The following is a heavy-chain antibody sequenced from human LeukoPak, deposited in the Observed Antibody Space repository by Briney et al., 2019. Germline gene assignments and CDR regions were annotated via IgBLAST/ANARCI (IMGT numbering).Heavy chain of an antibody. J-gene: IGHJ3*02. CDR1: GGSISSYY. CDR2: IYYSGST. D-gene: IGHD3/OR15-3a*01. CDR3: ARRRKDSAFDI. Sequence: SETLSLTCTVSGGSISSYYWSWIRQPPGKGLEWIGYIYYSGSTNYNPSLKSRVTISVDTSKNQFSLKPSSVTAADTAVYYCARRRKDSAFDIWGQGTMVTVSS. V-gene: IGHV4-59*08.